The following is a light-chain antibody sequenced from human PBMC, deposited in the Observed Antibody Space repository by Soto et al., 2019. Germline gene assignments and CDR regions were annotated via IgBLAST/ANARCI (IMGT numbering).Light chain of an antibody. Sequence: IQMTQSPSTLSGSVGDRVTITCRASQTISSWLAWYQQKPGKAPKLLIYASSLQSGVQSRFSGSGSGTDFTLTISSLQPEDFATYYCIQDYNYPRTFGQGTKVDIK. CDR1: QTISSW. CDR2: AS. CDR3: IQDYNYPRT. J-gene: IGKJ1*01. V-gene: IGKV1-6*01.